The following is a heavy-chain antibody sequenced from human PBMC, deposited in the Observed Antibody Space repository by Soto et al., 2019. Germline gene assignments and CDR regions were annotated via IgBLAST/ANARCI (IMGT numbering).Heavy chain of an antibody. V-gene: IGHV3-74*01. Sequence: EVQLVESGGGLVQPGGSLRLSCAASGFTFSSYYMNWVRQAPGKGLVWVARITSDGSSTTYADSVKGRFTISRDNAKNTLXLXXXXLRXXDTAXXXXXXXXXXXXGDXWGQGTTVTVSS. CDR1: GFTFSSYY. CDR2: ITSDGSST. CDR3: XXXXXXXXGDX. J-gene: IGHJ6*02.